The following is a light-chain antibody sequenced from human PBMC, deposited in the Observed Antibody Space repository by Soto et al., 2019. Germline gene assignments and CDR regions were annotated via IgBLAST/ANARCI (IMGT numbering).Light chain of an antibody. CDR3: QQDNSYSVT. Sequence: DIQMTQSPPTLSASVGDRVTITCRASQSISSWLAWFQQKPGKAPKLLIYDASNLQSGVPSRFRGSGSGTEFTPTISSLQPDDFATYYCQQDNSYSVTFGQGTKVEIK. CDR1: QSISSW. J-gene: IGKJ1*01. CDR2: DAS. V-gene: IGKV1-5*01.